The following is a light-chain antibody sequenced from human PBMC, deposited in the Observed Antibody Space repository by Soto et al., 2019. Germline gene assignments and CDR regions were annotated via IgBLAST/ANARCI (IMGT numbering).Light chain of an antibody. CDR1: SSDVGGYNY. J-gene: IGLJ2*01. V-gene: IGLV2-14*01. Sequence: QSALTQPASVSGSPGQSITISCTGTSSDVGGYNYVSWYQQHSGKAPKLMIYEVTNRPSGVSNRFPGSKSGNTASLTISGLQAEDEAEYYCSSYTRTKTLLFGGGTKVTVL. CDR3: SSYTRTKTLL. CDR2: EVT.